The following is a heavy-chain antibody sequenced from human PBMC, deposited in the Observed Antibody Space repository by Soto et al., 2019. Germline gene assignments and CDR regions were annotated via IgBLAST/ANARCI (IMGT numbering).Heavy chain of an antibody. Sequence: SQTLSLTCDISGDSVSTGSATWSWIRQSPSRGLEWLGRTYYRSKWYYDYAVSVRSRMSINPDTSKNQFSLQLNSVTPEDTAVYYCVRLVGNSWLDYWGPGTLVTVSS. CDR2: TYYRSKWYY. D-gene: IGHD6-13*01. V-gene: IGHV6-1*01. CDR3: VRLVGNSWLDY. CDR1: GDSVSTGSAT. J-gene: IGHJ4*02.